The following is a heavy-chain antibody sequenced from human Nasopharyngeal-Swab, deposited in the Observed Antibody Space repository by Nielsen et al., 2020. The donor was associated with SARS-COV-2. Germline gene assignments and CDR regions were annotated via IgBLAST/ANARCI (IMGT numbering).Heavy chain of an antibody. CDR1: GFTFNSYG. CDR2: IWYDGSNK. V-gene: IGHV3-33*01. D-gene: IGHD2-2*01. CDR3: ATGCSSTSCYRSAGMDV. Sequence: GQSLKISWAASGFTFNSYGMHWVRQALGKGLEWVAVIWYDGSNKYYADSVKDRFTISRDNCKNTLYLQMNSLRAEDTAVYYCATGCSSTSCYRSAGMDVWGQGTTVTVSS. J-gene: IGHJ6*02.